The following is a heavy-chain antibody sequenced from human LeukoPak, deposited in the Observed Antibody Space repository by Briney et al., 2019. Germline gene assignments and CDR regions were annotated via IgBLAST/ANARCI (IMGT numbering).Heavy chain of an antibody. J-gene: IGHJ5*02. Sequence: ASVKVSCKASGYAFTSYYMHWVRQAPGQGLEWMGIINPSGGSTSYAQKFQGRVTMTRDTSISTAYMELSRLRSDDTAVYYCARGLGYYGSGSYYSSGWFDPWGQGTLVTVSS. D-gene: IGHD3-10*01. V-gene: IGHV1-46*01. CDR3: ARGLGYYGSGSYYSSGWFDP. CDR1: GYAFTSYY. CDR2: INPSGGST.